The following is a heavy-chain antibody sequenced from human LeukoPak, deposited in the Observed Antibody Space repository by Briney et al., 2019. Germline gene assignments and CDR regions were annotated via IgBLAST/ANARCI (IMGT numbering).Heavy chain of an antibody. CDR3: TRQLSWASDTGDS. CDR1: GGSISGSRRY. V-gene: IGHV4-39*01. J-gene: IGHJ5*01. D-gene: IGHD6-13*01. CDR2: IRYIGTT. Sequence: PSETLSLTCNVSGGSISGSRRYWGWVRQPPGGGLEWIGSIRYIGTTYYNPFLQSRLTISVDNSQNQLSLKLKSVTAADTSMYYCTRQLSWASDTGDSWGQGTLVTVSS.